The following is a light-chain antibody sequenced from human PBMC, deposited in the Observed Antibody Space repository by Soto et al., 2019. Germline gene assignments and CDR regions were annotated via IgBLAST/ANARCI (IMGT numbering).Light chain of an antibody. CDR3: HQYNNWPPWT. V-gene: IGKV3-20*01. CDR2: GAS. CDR1: QSVTSTY. Sequence: EIVLTQSPGTLSLSPGERATLSCRASQSVTSTYLAWYQQKPGQPPRLLIYGASNRATGIPDRFSGSGSGTDFTLTISRLEPEDFAVYYCHQYNNWPPWTFGQGTKVEIK. J-gene: IGKJ1*01.